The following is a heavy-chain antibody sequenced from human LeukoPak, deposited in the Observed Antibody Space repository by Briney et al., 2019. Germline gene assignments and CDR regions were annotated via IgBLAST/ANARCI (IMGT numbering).Heavy chain of an antibody. Sequence: SVKVSCKASGGTFSSYAISWVRQAPGQGLEWMGRIIPIFGTANYAQKFQGRVTITTDESTRTAYMELSSLRAEDTAVYYCARVGVEWELPDYWGQGTLVTVSS. J-gene: IGHJ4*02. V-gene: IGHV1-69*05. CDR2: IIPIFGTA. CDR1: GGTFSSYA. CDR3: ARVGVEWELPDY. D-gene: IGHD1-26*01.